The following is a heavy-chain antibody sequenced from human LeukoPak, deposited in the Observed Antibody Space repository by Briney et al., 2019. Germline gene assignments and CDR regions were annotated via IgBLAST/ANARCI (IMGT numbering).Heavy chain of an antibody. J-gene: IGHJ4*02. CDR3: AKSSRLERGSPRSGDY. D-gene: IGHD1-26*01. V-gene: IGHV3-30*02. Sequence: GGSLRLSCAASGFTFSSYGMHWVRQAPGKGLEWVAFIRYDGSNKYYADSVKGRFTISRDNSKNTLYLQMNSLRAEDTAVYYCAKSSRLERGSPRSGDYWGQGTLVTVSS. CDR1: GFTFSSYG. CDR2: IRYDGSNK.